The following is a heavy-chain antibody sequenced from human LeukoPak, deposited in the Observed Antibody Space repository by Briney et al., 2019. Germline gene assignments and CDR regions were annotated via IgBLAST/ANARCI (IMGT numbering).Heavy chain of an antibody. CDR2: ISGSGGST. J-gene: IGHJ4*02. D-gene: IGHD4-17*01. CDR3: AKGYGDYGWTNFDH. Sequence: PGGSLRLSCAASGFTFSSYAMSWVRQAPGKGLEWVSAISGSGGSTYYADSVKGRFAISRDNSKNTLYLQMNSLRAEDTAVYYCAKGYGDYGWTNFDHWGQGTLVTVSS. CDR1: GFTFSSYA. V-gene: IGHV3-23*01.